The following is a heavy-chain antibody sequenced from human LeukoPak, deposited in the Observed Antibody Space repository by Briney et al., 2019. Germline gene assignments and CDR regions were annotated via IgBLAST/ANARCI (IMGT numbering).Heavy chain of an antibody. D-gene: IGHD1-14*01. CDR2: IWYDGSNK. V-gene: IGHV3-33*06. Sequence: PGRSLRLSCAASGFTFSSYGMYWVRQASGKGLDWVAVIWYDGSNKYYADSVKGRFTISRDNSKNTLYLQMNSPRAEDTAVYYCAKDSNPAGYYYMDVWGKGTTVTVSS. CDR3: AKDSNPAGYYYMDV. J-gene: IGHJ6*03. CDR1: GFTFSSYG.